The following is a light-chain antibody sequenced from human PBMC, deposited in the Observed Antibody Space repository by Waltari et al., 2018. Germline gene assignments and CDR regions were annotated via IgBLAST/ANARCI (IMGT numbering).Light chain of an antibody. CDR3: QQSYNTPPN. CDR1: QFISSY. Sequence: DIQMTQSPSYLSASVGDRVTITCRASQFISSYLNWYQQKTGRAPKLLIFAASSLESGVPSRFSGSGSGTDFTLTISSLQVEDFATYYCQQSYNTPPNFGGGTKVEIK. CDR2: AAS. V-gene: IGKV1-39*01. J-gene: IGKJ4*01.